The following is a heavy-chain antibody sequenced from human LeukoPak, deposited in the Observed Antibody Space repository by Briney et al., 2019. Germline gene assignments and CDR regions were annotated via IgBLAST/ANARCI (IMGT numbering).Heavy chain of an antibody. J-gene: IGHJ6*02. CDR2: IYYSGST. D-gene: IGHD2-2*01. CDR1: GGSISSYY. Sequence: SETLSLTCTVSGGSISSYYWSWIRRPPGKGLEWIGYIYYSGSTNYNPSLKSRVTISVDTSKNQFSLKLSSVTAADTAVYYCARVIPVVPAAIYYYYGMDVWGQGTTVTVSS. CDR3: ARVIPVVPAAIYYYYGMDV. V-gene: IGHV4-59*01.